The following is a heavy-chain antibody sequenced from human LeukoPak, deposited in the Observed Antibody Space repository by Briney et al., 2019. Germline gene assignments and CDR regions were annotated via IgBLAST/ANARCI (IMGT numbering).Heavy chain of an antibody. CDR1: GFTFSSYA. Sequence: GGSLRLSCAASGFTFSSYAMSWVRQAPGKGLEWVSAISGSGGSTYYADSVKGRFTISRDNSKNTLYLQMNSLRAEDTAVYCCAKSPCSGGSCYSLFGWFDPWGQGTLVTVSS. CDR3: AKSPCSGGSCYSLFGWFDP. V-gene: IGHV3-23*01. CDR2: ISGSGGST. D-gene: IGHD2-15*01. J-gene: IGHJ5*02.